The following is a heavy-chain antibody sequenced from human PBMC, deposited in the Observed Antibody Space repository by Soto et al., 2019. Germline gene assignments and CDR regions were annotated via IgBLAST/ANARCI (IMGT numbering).Heavy chain of an antibody. V-gene: IGHV1-69*06. Sequence: GASVKVSCKASGGTFTSYAVTWVRQAPGQGLEWMGGIIPIFGTANYAQKFQGRVTITADKSTSTAYMELSSLRFEDTAVYYCARVTGVITPTDYHYYGMDVWGQGTTVTVSS. D-gene: IGHD3-3*01. CDR1: GGTFTSYA. CDR3: ARVTGVITPTDYHYYGMDV. CDR2: IIPIFGTA. J-gene: IGHJ6*02.